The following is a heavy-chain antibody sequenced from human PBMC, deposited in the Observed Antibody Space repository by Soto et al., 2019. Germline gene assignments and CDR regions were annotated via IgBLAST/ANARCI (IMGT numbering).Heavy chain of an antibody. CDR1: GFTFSSYS. D-gene: IGHD1-20*01. CDR3: ARVALNNWNDVWYFDY. Sequence: EVQLVESGGGLVQPGGSLRLSCAASGFTFSSYSMNWVRQAPGKGLEWVSYISSSSSTIYYADSVKGRFTISRDNAKNSLYLQMNSLRDEDTAVYYCARVALNNWNDVWYFDYWGQGTLVTVSS. J-gene: IGHJ4*02. CDR2: ISSSSSTI. V-gene: IGHV3-48*02.